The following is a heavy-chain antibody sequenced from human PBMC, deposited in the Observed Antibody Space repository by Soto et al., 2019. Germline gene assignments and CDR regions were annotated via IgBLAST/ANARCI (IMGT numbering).Heavy chain of an antibody. D-gene: IGHD2-8*01. J-gene: IGHJ6*02. CDR3: ASPYCTNGVCYFGPYYYYGMDA. CDR2: IIPIFGTA. V-gene: IGHV1-69*13. Sequence: ASVKVSCKASGGTFSSYAISWVRQAPGQGLEWMGGIIPIFGTANYAQKFQGRVTITADESTSTAYMELSGLRSEDTAVYYCASPYCTNGVCYFGPYYYYGMDAWGQGTTVTVSS. CDR1: GGTFSSYA.